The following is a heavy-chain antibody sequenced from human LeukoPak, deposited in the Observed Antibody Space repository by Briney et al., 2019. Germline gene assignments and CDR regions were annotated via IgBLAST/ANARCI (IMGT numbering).Heavy chain of an antibody. CDR1: GYSFTSYW. CDR3: ARPIAAAGTGWFDP. D-gene: IGHD6-13*01. CDR2: IYPGDSDT. J-gene: IGHJ5*02. Sequence: HGESLKISCKGSGYSFTSYWIGWVRQMPGKGLEWMGIIYPGDSDTRYSPSFQGQVTISADKSISTAYLQWSSLKASDIAMYYCARPIAAAGTGWFDPWGQGTLVTVSS. V-gene: IGHV5-51*01.